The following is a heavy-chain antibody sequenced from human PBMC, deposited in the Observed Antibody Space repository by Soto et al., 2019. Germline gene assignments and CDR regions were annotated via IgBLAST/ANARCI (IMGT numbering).Heavy chain of an antibody. V-gene: IGHV4-38-2*01. Sequence: SETLSLTCAVSSFSISSGYYWGWVRQPPGKGLEWIGSIYHSGTTNYSPSLKSRVTISIDTSKNQFSLTLRSVTAADAAVYYCARAPNRGVVTPGGMDVWGQGTTVTVSS. CDR2: IYHSGTT. CDR3: ARAPNRGVVTPGGMDV. J-gene: IGHJ6*02. CDR1: SFSISSGYY. D-gene: IGHD2-21*02.